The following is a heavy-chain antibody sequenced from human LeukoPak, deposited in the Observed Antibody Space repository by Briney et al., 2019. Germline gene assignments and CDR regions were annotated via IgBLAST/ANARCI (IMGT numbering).Heavy chain of an antibody. J-gene: IGHJ5*02. CDR3: ARDDGGYYLNWFDP. V-gene: IGHV4-61*02. CDR1: GGSISSGSYY. Sequence: SQTLSLTCTVSGGSISSGSYYWSWLRQPAGKGLEWIGRIYTSGSTNYNPSLKSRVTISVDTSKNQFSLKLSSVTAADTAVYYCARDDGGYYLNWFDPWGQGTLVTVSS. CDR2: IYTSGST. D-gene: IGHD3-22*01.